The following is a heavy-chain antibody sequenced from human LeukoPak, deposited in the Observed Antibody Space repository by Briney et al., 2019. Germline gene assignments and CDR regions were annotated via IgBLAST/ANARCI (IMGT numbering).Heavy chain of an antibody. Sequence: GGSLRLSCEASGFIFTDYWMTWARQAPGKGLEWVANTNKDGSEKWYVDSVKGRFTISRDNAKNSLYLQMNSLKAGDTALYYCVRDGNDGLNDWEYWGQGALVTVSS. J-gene: IGHJ1*01. CDR3: VRDGNDGLNDWEY. D-gene: IGHD1-1*01. V-gene: IGHV3-7*03. CDR2: TNKDGSEK. CDR1: GFIFTDYW.